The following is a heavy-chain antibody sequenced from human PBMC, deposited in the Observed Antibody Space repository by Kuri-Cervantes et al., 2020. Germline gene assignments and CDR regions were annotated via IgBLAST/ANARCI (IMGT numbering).Heavy chain of an antibody. V-gene: IGHV4-38-2*01. Sequence: GSLRLSCAVSGYSISSGYYWGWIRQPPGKGLEWIGSIYHSGSTYYNPSLKSRVTISVDTSKNQFSLKLSSVTAADTAAYYCARGEVGATEWFDPWGQGTLVTVSS. D-gene: IGHD1-26*01. CDR3: ARGEVGATEWFDP. CDR1: GYSISSGYY. J-gene: IGHJ5*02. CDR2: IYHSGST.